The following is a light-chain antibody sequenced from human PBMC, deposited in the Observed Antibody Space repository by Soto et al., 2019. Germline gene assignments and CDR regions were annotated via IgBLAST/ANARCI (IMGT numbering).Light chain of an antibody. CDR3: QQNYITPPFT. J-gene: IGKJ4*01. V-gene: IGKV1-39*01. Sequence: DIQMTQSPSTLSASVGDRVTISCRASQTLFTYLNWYQHKPGKAPKLLIYGASTLQTGVPSRFSASGSGTDFTLTIYNLQPAAFATYYCQQNYITPPFTFGGGTKVE. CDR1: QTLFTY. CDR2: GAS.